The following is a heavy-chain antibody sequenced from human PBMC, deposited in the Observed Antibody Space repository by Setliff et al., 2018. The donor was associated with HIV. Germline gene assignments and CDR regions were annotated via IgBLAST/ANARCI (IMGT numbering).Heavy chain of an antibody. Sequence: ASVKVSCKASGYTFTGYYMHWVRQAPRQGLEWMGWINPNSGGTNYAQKFQGWVTMTRDTSISTAYMELSRLRSDDTAVYYCARDSGAAGISGFDYWGQGTLVTVSS. CDR2: INPNSGGT. CDR3: ARDSGAAGISGFDY. CDR1: GYTFTGYY. V-gene: IGHV1-2*04. D-gene: IGHD6-13*01. J-gene: IGHJ4*02.